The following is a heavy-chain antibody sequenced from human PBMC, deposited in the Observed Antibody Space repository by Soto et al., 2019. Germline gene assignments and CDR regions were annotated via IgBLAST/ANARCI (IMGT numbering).Heavy chain of an antibody. Sequence: ASVKVSCKASGYTFTGYYMHWVRQAPGQGLEWMGWINPNSGGTNYAQKFQGWVTMTRDTSISTAYMELGRLRSDDTAVYYCAREDGGYYYDSSGSGRYYYGMDVWGQGTTVTVSS. CDR2: INPNSGGT. D-gene: IGHD3-22*01. CDR1: GYTFTGYY. J-gene: IGHJ6*02. V-gene: IGHV1-2*04. CDR3: AREDGGYYYDSSGSGRYYYGMDV.